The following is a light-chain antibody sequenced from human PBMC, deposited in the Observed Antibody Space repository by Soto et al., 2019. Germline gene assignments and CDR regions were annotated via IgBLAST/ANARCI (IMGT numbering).Light chain of an antibody. Sequence: EIVLTQSPDTLSLSPGERATLSCRASQSLRSGRLAWYRHKPGQAPRLVIFDSSSRASGFPERFRGSGSGTDFTLTITRVEPEDFAVYYCQEYDGLPITFGLGTRLEIK. J-gene: IGKJ5*01. CDR2: DSS. CDR1: QSLRSGR. CDR3: QEYDGLPIT. V-gene: IGKV3-20*01.